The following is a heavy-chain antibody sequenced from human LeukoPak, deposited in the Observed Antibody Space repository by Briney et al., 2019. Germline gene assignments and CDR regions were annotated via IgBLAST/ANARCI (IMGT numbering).Heavy chain of an antibody. Sequence: GGSLRLSCAASGFTFSSYGMHCVRQAPGKGLEWVAFIRYDGGNKYYPDSVKGRFTISRDNSKNTLYLQMNSLRAADTAMYYCAKSKQQLVDYFYYGMDVWGQGTTVTVSS. CDR3: AKSKQQLVDYFYYGMDV. CDR2: IRYDGGNK. V-gene: IGHV3-30*02. D-gene: IGHD6-13*01. J-gene: IGHJ6*02. CDR1: GFTFSSYG.